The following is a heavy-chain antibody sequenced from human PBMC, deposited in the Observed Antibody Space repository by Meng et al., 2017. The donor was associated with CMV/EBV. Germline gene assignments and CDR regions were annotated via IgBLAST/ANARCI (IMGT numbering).Heavy chain of an antibody. J-gene: IGHJ6*02. CDR1: GFTFSDYY. Sequence: LSLTCAASGFTFSDYYMSWIRQAPGKGLEWVSYISSSGSTIYYADSVKGRFTISGDNAKNSLYLQMNSLRAEDTAVYYCARDYEVSVRTYYDFWSGYSGNYYYGMDVWGQGTTVTVSS. V-gene: IGHV3-11*04. CDR2: ISSSGSTI. D-gene: IGHD3-3*01. CDR3: ARDYEVSVRTYYDFWSGYSGNYYYGMDV.